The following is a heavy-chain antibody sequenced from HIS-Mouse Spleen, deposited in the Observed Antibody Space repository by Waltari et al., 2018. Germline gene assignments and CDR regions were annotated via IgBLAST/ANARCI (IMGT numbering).Heavy chain of an antibody. Sequence: QVQLVQSGAEVKKPGASVKVSCKASGYTFTSYDINWVRQATGQGLEWMGLRKPNSGIKGYAQKFQGRVTMTRNTSRSTAYMELSSLRSEETAVYYCARGHDYSNYFDYWGQGTLVTVSS. D-gene: IGHD4-4*01. CDR1: GYTFTSYD. J-gene: IGHJ4*02. V-gene: IGHV1-8*01. CDR3: ARGHDYSNYFDY. CDR2: RKPNSGIK.